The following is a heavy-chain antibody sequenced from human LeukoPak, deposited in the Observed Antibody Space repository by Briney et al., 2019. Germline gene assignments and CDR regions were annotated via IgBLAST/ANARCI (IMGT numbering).Heavy chain of an antibody. V-gene: IGHV3-7*03. CDR2: IKLDGSVK. CDR3: ARDWKSDILTGYPFFDC. J-gene: IGHJ4*02. Sequence: GGSLRLSCADPGFTFSSYWMSWVRQAPGKGLEWVSNIKLDGSVKYYVDSVKGRFTISRDNAKNSLYLQMNSLRAEDTAVYYCARDWKSDILTGYPFFDCWGQGSLVTVSA. D-gene: IGHD3-9*01. CDR1: GFTFSSYW.